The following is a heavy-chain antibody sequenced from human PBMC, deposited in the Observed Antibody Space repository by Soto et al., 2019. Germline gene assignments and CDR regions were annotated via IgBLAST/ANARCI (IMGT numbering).Heavy chain of an antibody. Sequence: GGSLGLSCAASGFTFSSYWMSWVRQAPGKGLEWVANIKQDGSEKYYVDSVKGRFTISRDNAKNSLYLQMNSLRAEDTAVYYCATNGAIAAAVFDYWGQGTLVTVSS. CDR1: GFTFSSYW. CDR2: IKQDGSEK. J-gene: IGHJ4*02. D-gene: IGHD6-13*01. V-gene: IGHV3-7*01. CDR3: ATNGAIAAAVFDY.